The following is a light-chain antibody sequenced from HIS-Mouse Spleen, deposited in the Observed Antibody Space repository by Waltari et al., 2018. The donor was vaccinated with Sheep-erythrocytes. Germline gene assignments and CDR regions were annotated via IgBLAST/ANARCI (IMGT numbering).Light chain of an antibody. CDR2: GAS. CDR1: ESVSSSY. CDR3: QQYGSSPFT. V-gene: IGKV3-20*01. J-gene: IGKJ3*01. Sequence: EIVLTQSPGTLSLSPGERATLSCRSSESVSSSYLAWYQQKPGQAPKLLIYGASSRATGIPERFSGSGSGTDFTLTISRLEPDDFAVYYCQQYGSSPFTFGHGTKVDIK.